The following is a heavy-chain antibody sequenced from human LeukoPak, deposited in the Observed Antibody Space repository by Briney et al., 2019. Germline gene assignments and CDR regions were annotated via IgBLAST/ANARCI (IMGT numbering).Heavy chain of an antibody. Sequence: PSETLSLTCTVSGGSVSNHYWNWIRRPPGKGLEWIGYIFYTGSTNYNPSLKSRVTISVDISKNQFSLKVSSVTAADTAVYYCARHDNYYNSSGSYYYYGMDVWGQGTTVTVSS. CDR2: IFYTGST. V-gene: IGHV4-59*08. J-gene: IGHJ6*02. D-gene: IGHD3-22*01. CDR3: ARHDNYYNSSGSYYYYGMDV. CDR1: GGSVSNHY.